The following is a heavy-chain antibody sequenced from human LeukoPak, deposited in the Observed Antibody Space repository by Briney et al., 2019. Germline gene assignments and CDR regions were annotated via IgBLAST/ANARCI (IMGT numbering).Heavy chain of an antibody. Sequence: GGSLRLSCAASGFTLGSYAMSWVRQAPGKGLEWVSTISGNGGRTYYADSVKGRFTISRDNSKNTLYLQMNSLRAEDTAVYYCAREKYSTGWFDYWGQGTLVTVSS. CDR2: ISGNGGRT. V-gene: IGHV3-23*01. J-gene: IGHJ4*02. CDR3: AREKYSTGWFDY. D-gene: IGHD6-19*01. CDR1: GFTLGSYA.